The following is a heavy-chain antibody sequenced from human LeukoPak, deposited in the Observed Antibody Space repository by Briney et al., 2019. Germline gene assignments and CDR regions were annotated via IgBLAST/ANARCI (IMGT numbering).Heavy chain of an antibody. Sequence: GGSLRLSCAASGFTFSDYYMSWIRQAPGKGLEWVSYISRSGTTIYYADSVKGRFTISRDNAKNSLYLQMNSLKAEDTAVYHCASGERSGYLGWGQGTLVTVSS. CDR3: ASGERSGYLG. D-gene: IGHD3-3*01. J-gene: IGHJ4*02. CDR2: ISRSGTTI. CDR1: GFTFSDYY. V-gene: IGHV3-11*01.